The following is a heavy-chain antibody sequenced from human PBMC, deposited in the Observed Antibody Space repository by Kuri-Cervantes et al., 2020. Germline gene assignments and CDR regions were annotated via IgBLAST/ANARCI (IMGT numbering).Heavy chain of an antibody. V-gene: IGHV4-38-2*01. CDR2: IYHSGST. J-gene: IGHJ4*02. CDR3: ATNLRFLEWLDDY. CDR1: GYSISSGYY. Sequence: SETLSLTCAVSGYSISSGYYWGWIRQPPGKGLEWIGSIYHSGSTNYNPSLKSRVTISVDTSKNQFSLKLSSVTAADTAVYYCATNLRFLEWLDDYWGQGTLVTVSS. D-gene: IGHD3-3*01.